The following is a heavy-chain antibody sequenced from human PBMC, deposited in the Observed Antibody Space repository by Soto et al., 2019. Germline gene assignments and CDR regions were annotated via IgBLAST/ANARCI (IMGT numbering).Heavy chain of an antibody. J-gene: IGHJ6*02. CDR3: ASHDYAHYGIDV. CDR1: GGSISSGDYY. D-gene: IGHD4-17*01. Sequence: QVQLQESGPGLVKPSQTLSLTCTVSGGSISSGDYYWSWIRQPPGKGLEWIGYIYYSGSTYYNPSLKGRVTTSVDTSKNQFALKLSSVTAADTAVYYCASHDYAHYGIDVWGQGTTVTVSS. V-gene: IGHV4-30-4*01. CDR2: IYYSGST.